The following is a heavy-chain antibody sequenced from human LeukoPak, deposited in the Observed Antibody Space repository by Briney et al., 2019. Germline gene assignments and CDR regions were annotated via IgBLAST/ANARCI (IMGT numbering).Heavy chain of an antibody. CDR2: IKHDGSET. CDR3: VNSGFDP. D-gene: IGHD3-10*01. J-gene: IGHJ5*02. Sequence: GSLRLSCAASGFIFSGDWMSWVRQAPGKGLEWVANIKHDGSETYYVDSLRGRFTISRDNFKNTLSLQMNGLRVEDTALYYCVNSGFDPWGQGTLVTVSS. V-gene: IGHV3-7*01. CDR1: GFIFSGDW.